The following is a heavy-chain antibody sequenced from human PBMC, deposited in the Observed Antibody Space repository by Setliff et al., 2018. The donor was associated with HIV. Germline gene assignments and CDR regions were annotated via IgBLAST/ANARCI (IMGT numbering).Heavy chain of an antibody. CDR1: GYPISSGYY. CDR3: ARGDGYRANEAYYDTGMDV. V-gene: IGHV4-38-2*02. CDR2: INHSGTT. D-gene: IGHD5-12*01. Sequence: SETLSLTCTVSGYPISSGYYWGWIRQPPGKGLEWIGSINHSGTTYYNPSLKSRVTISVDTAKNQFSLKLSSATAADTAVYYCARGDGYRANEAYYDTGMDVWGQGITVTVSS. J-gene: IGHJ6*02.